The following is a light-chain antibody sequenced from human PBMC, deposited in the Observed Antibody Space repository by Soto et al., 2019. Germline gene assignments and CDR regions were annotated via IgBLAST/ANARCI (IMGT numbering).Light chain of an antibody. Sequence: SYELTQPPSVSVAPGQTATVTCGGTTVGSKSVHWYQQKPGQAPVLVVYDDSDRPSGIPERFSGSNAGNTATLTISRVEAGDEADYYCQVWDTSSDQGVFGTGTKLTVL. J-gene: IGLJ1*01. CDR1: TVGSKS. CDR3: QVWDTSSDQGV. CDR2: DDS. V-gene: IGLV3-21*02.